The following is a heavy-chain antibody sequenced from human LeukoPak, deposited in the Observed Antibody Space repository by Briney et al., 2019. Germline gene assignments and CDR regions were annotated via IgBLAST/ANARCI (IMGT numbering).Heavy chain of an antibody. CDR1: GFTFSNHA. D-gene: IGHD1-26*01. CDR2: IGISADT. CDR3: ARQNSSHGNFDY. V-gene: IGHV3-13*01. Sequence: GGSLRLSCVGSGFTFSNHAMHWVRQPPGKGLEWVSAIGISADTFYVGSVKGRFTISRENGENSLYLQMNNLGVEDTAIYYCARQNSSHGNFDYWGQGTLVAVSS. J-gene: IGHJ4*02.